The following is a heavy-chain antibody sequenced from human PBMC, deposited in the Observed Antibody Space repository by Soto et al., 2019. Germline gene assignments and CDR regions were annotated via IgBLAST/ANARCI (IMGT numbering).Heavy chain of an antibody. J-gene: IGHJ5*02. Sequence: QLQLQESGSGLVKPSQTLSLTCAVSGGSISSGGYSWSWIRQPPGKGLEWIGYIYHSGSTYYNPSLKNRVSISVDRSKNQFSLKLSAVTAADTAVYYCARSWGGYSYGYGDYWFDPWGQGTQVTVSS. CDR2: IYHSGST. V-gene: IGHV4-30-2*01. CDR3: ARSWGGYSYGYGDYWFDP. D-gene: IGHD5-18*01. CDR1: GGSISSGGYS.